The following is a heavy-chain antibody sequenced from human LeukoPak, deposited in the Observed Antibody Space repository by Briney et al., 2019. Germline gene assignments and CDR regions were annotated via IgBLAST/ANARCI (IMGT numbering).Heavy chain of an antibody. CDR1: EFTFSSYW. CDR3: AGRHCSGGGCYFAGADPFDY. D-gene: IGHD2-15*01. Sequence: GGSLRLTCATSEFTFSSYWMHWVRQVPGKWLVWVSRINGDGSSTLYADSVKGRFTISRDTSKNTLYLQMNSLRAEDTAVYFCAGRHCSGGGCYFAGADPFDYWGQGTLVTVS. J-gene: IGHJ4*02. V-gene: IGHV3-74*01. CDR2: INGDGSST.